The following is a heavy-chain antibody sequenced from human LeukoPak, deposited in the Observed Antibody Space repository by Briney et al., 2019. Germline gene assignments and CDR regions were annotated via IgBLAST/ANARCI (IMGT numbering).Heavy chain of an antibody. CDR1: GGSISSYY. J-gene: IGHJ4*02. Sequence: KPSETLSLTCTVSGGSISSYYWSWIRQPPGKGLEWIGCIYYSGSTNYNPSLKSRVTISVDTSKNQFSLKLISVTAADTAVYYCARVFQGDYGNYWGQGTLVTVSS. CDR3: ARVFQGDYGNY. V-gene: IGHV4-59*01. CDR2: IYYSGST. D-gene: IGHD4-17*01.